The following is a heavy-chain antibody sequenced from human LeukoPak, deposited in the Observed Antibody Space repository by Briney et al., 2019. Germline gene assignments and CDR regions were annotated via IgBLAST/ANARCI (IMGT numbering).Heavy chain of an antibody. CDR3: ATPSITGTTNDAFDI. CDR1: GYTFTSYA. Sequence: ASVKVSCKASGYTFTSYAMHWVRQAPGQRLEWMGWINAGNGNTKYSQKFQGRVTITRDTSASTAYMELSSLRSEDTAVYYCATPSITGTTNDAFDIWGQGTMVTVSS. J-gene: IGHJ3*02. D-gene: IGHD1-7*01. V-gene: IGHV1-3*01. CDR2: INAGNGNT.